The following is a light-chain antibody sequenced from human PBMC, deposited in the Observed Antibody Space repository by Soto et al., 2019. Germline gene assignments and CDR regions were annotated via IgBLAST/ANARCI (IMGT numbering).Light chain of an antibody. J-gene: IGKJ1*01. CDR3: QQYGSSGT. Sequence: EIVTTQSPAPLSVSPGERATLSCRASQSVSSNLAWYQQKPGQAPRLLIYGASTRATGIPARFSGSGSGTDFALTISRLEPEEFAVYYCQQYGSSGTCGQGTTVDIK. CDR1: QSVSSN. V-gene: IGKV3-15*01. CDR2: GAS.